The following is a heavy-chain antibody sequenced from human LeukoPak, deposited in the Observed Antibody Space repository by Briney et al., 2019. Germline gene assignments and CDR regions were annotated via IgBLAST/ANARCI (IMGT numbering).Heavy chain of an antibody. J-gene: IGHJ5*02. CDR1: GYTFTSYG. V-gene: IGHV1-69*13. CDR2: IIPIFGTG. CDR3: ARELDGSGSYYLNWFDP. Sequence: SVTVSCKASGYTFTSYGISWVRQAPGQGLEWMGGIIPIFGTGNYAQKFQGRVTITADESTSTAYMELSSLRSEDTAVYYCARELDGSGSYYLNWFDPWGQGTLVTVSS. D-gene: IGHD3-10*01.